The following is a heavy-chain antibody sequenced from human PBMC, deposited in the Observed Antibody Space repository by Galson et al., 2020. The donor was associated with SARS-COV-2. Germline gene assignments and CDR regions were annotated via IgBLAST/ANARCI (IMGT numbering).Heavy chain of an antibody. V-gene: IGHV4-39*01. J-gene: IGHJ3*01. CDR3: ARHDDSGPDGGSDSFDF. CDR1: GGSISSSNYW. D-gene: IGHD5-12*01. Sequence: SQTLSLTCSVSGGSISSSNYWWVWVRQPPGMGLEWIGSVQYTGNTYYSPSLNSRVTISVDTSKNQFALRLTSVTAADTAVYYCARHDDSGPDGGSDSFDFWGQGTTVTVSS. CDR2: VQYTGNT.